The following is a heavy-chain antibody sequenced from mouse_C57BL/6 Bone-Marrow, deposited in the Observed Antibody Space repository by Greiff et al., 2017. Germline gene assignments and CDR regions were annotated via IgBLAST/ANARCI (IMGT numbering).Heavy chain of an antibody. J-gene: IGHJ4*01. CDR3: ARGYNWGGASMDY. V-gene: IGHV1-55*01. Sequence: VQLQQPGAELVKPGASVKMSCKASGYTFTSYWITWVKQRPGQGLEWIGDIYPGSGSTNYNEKFKSKATLTVDTSSSTAYMQLSSLTSEDSAVYYCARGYNWGGASMDYWGQGTSVTVSS. CDR1: GYTFTSYW. D-gene: IGHD4-1*01. CDR2: IYPGSGST.